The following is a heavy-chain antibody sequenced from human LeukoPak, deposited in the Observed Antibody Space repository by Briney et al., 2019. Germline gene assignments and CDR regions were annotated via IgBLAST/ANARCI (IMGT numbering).Heavy chain of an antibody. V-gene: IGHV1-18*01. J-gene: IGHJ5*02. Sequence: ASVTVSCKASGYTFTTYGISWVRQAPGQGLEWMGWISAYNGNTNYAQNLQGGVTMTTDTSTSTVYMELRSLRSDDTAVYYCARVVVAATSHNWFDPWGQGTLVTVSS. D-gene: IGHD2-15*01. CDR2: ISAYNGNT. CDR3: ARVVVAATSHNWFDP. CDR1: GYTFTTYG.